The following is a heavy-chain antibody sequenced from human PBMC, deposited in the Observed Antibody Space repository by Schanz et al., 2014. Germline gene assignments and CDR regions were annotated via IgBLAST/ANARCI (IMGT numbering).Heavy chain of an antibody. J-gene: IGHJ4*02. D-gene: IGHD3-3*01. CDR1: GFTFSSYA. Sequence: VQLVESGGGVVQPGRSLRLSCAASGFTFSSYALHWVRQAPGKGLEWVSSISSRSSHIYYADSVKGRFTVSRDNAKNSVYLQMNGLRVEDTAVYYCVRDSFFAFDYWGQGTLVTVSS. CDR3: VRDSFFAFDY. CDR2: ISSRSSHI. V-gene: IGHV3-21*01.